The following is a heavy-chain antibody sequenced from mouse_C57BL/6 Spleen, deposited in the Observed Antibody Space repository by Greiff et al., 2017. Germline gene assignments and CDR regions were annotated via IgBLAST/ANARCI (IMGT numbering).Heavy chain of an antibody. CDR2: IYPGDGDT. Sequence: VKLMESGAELVKPGASVKISCKASGYAFSSYWMNWVKQRPGKGLEWIGQIYPGDGDTNYNGKFKGKATLTADKSSSTAYMQLSSLTSEDSAVYFCARRYDYDEGVWYFDVWGTGTTVTVSS. CDR3: ARRYDYDEGVWYFDV. D-gene: IGHD2-4*01. CDR1: GYAFSSYW. J-gene: IGHJ1*03. V-gene: IGHV1-80*01.